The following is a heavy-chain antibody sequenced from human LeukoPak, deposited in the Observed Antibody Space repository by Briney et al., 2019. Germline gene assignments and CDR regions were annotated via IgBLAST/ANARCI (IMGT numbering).Heavy chain of an antibody. J-gene: IGHJ4*02. Sequence: GASVKVSCKASGYTFTSNYIHWVRQAPGQGLEWMGMIYPRDGSTSYAQKFQGRVTVTRDTSTSTVHMELSGLRSEDTAVYYCARDQEGFDYRGQGTLVTVS. CDR1: GYTFTSNY. V-gene: IGHV1-46*01. CDR2: IYPRDGST. CDR3: ARDQEGFDY.